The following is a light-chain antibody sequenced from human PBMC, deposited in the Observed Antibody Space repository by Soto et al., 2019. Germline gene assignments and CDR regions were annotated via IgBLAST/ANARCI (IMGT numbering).Light chain of an antibody. Sequence: EFVLTQSPGTLSLSPGERATLSCRASQTVRNNYLAWYQQKPGQAPRLLIYDASSRATGIPDRFSGGGSGTDFTLTISRLEPEDFAVYYCHHRGNGITFGQGTRLEIK. J-gene: IGKJ5*01. V-gene: IGKV3D-20*02. CDR2: DAS. CDR1: QTVRNNY. CDR3: HHRGNGIT.